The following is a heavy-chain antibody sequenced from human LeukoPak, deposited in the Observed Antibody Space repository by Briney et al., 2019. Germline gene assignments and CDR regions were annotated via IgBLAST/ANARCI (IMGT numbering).Heavy chain of an antibody. CDR2: TYYRSKWYN. D-gene: IGHD3-22*01. V-gene: IGHV6-1*01. Sequence: PSQTLSLTCAISGDSVSSNSAAWSWIRQSSSRGLEWLGRTYYRSKWYNDYAVSVKSRITINPDTSKNQFSLQLNSVTPEDTAVYYCARDFHYYDSSGTYWYFDLWGRGTLVTVSS. CDR3: ARDFHYYDSSGTYWYFDL. CDR1: GDSVSSNSAA. J-gene: IGHJ2*01.